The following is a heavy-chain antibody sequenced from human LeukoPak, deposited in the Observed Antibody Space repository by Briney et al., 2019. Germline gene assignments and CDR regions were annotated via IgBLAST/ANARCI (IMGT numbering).Heavy chain of an antibody. D-gene: IGHD6-19*01. CDR1: GGSINSYY. CDR2: IYTSGST. CDR3: ARDGGHSSGPFKCNWCDP. V-gene: IGHV4-4*07. Sequence: PSVTLSLTCTVSGGSINSYYWRWLRQPAGQGLEWLGRIYTSGSTSYNPSLKSRVTMSVDTTKNQFSLKLSSVNAADTAVYYCARDGGHSSGPFKCNWCDPWGQGTLVTVSS. J-gene: IGHJ5*02.